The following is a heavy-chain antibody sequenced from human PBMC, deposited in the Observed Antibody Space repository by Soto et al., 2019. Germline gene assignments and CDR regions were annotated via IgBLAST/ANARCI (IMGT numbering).Heavy chain of an antibody. CDR3: AREYNWNDRWFDP. Sequence: QVQLVQSGAEVKKPGSSVKVSCKASGGTFSSYTISWVRQAPGQGLEWMGRIIPILGIANYAQKFQGRVTITEDKATSTAYMELSSLRSEDTAVYYCAREYNWNDRWFDPWGQGTLVTVSS. J-gene: IGHJ5*02. CDR2: IIPILGIA. CDR1: GGTFSSYT. D-gene: IGHD1-1*01. V-gene: IGHV1-69*02.